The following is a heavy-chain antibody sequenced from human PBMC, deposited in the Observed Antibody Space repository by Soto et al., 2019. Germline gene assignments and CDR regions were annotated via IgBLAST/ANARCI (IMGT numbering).Heavy chain of an antibody. Sequence: EVQLLESGGGLVQPGGSLRLSCAASGFTFASYPLSWVRQAPGKGLEWVSAISGESATIDYADSVKGRFTISRDYSENTVYLQMNSLRVEDTALYHCAKLNWNDHNAYWGQGTLVTVSS. D-gene: IGHD1-20*01. CDR2: ISGESATI. CDR3: AKLNWNDHNAY. J-gene: IGHJ4*02. V-gene: IGHV3-23*01. CDR1: GFTFASYP.